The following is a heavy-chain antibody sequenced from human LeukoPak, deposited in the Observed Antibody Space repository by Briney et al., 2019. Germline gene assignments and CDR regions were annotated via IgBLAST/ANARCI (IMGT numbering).Heavy chain of an antibody. CDR2: INHSGST. Sequence: SETLSLTCAVYGGSFSGYYWSWIRQPPGKGLEWIGEINHSGSTNYNPSLKSRVTLSVDTSKNQFSLKLSSVTAADTAVYYCAGLSGSYLGVHDYWGQGTLVTVSS. D-gene: IGHD3-10*01. CDR1: GGSFSGYY. J-gene: IGHJ4*02. V-gene: IGHV4-34*01. CDR3: AGLSGSYLGVHDY.